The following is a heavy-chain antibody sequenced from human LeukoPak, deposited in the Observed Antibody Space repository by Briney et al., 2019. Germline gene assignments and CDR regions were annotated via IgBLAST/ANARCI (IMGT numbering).Heavy chain of an antibody. CDR3: ARDPRSGYDFLRVGSPFDY. Sequence: ASVKVSCKASGYTFTSYYMHWVRQAPGQGLEWMGIINPSGGSTSYAQKFQGRVTVTRDTSTSTVYMELSSLRSEDTAVYYCARDPRSGYDFLRVGSPFDYWGQGTLVTVSS. D-gene: IGHD5-12*01. J-gene: IGHJ4*02. CDR1: GYTFTSYY. CDR2: INPSGGST. V-gene: IGHV1-46*01.